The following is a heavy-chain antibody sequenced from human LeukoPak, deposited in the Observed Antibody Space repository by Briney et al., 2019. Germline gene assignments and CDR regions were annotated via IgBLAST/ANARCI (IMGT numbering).Heavy chain of an antibody. V-gene: IGHV3-20*04. J-gene: IGHJ3*02. D-gene: IGHD2-8*01. Sequence: GGSLRLSCTASGPTFEDYGMNWVRHAPGKGLEWVSGIDWNGGSTGYADFVKGRFTVSRDNAKNSLYLQMNSLRVEDTAVYYCARAGLMVSQGPVEAFDIWGQGTMVTVS. CDR3: ARAGLMVSQGPVEAFDI. CDR1: GPTFEDYG. CDR2: IDWNGGST.